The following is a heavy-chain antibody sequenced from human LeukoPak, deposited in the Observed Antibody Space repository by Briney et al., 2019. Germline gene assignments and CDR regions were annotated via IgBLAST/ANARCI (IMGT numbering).Heavy chain of an antibody. CDR1: GITFSSYG. J-gene: IGHJ1*01. D-gene: IGHD3-22*01. CDR3: ARDDLYYDTGDYYYASYFQH. Sequence: GGSLRLSCAASGITFSSYGMSWVRQAPGKGLEWVSSISSTGGTTYYADSVKGRFTISRDNAKNTLYLQMSSLRAEDTAMYYCARDDLYYDTGDYYYASYFQHWGQGTLVTVSS. CDR2: ISSTGGTT. V-gene: IGHV3-23*01.